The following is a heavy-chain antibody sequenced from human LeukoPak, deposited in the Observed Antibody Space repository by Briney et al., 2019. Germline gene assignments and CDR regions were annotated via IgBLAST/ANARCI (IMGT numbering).Heavy chain of an antibody. J-gene: IGHJ4*02. V-gene: IGHV3-30-3*01. D-gene: IGHD2-21*02. CDR1: GFTFSSYA. CDR3: AKDLERHVVVVTASAVDY. Sequence: QPGGFLRLSCAASGFTFSSYAMHWVRQAPGKGLEWVAVISYDGSNKYYADSVKGRFTISRDNSKNTLYLQMNSLRAEDTAVYYCAKDLERHVVVVTASAVDYWGQGTLVTVSS. CDR2: ISYDGSNK.